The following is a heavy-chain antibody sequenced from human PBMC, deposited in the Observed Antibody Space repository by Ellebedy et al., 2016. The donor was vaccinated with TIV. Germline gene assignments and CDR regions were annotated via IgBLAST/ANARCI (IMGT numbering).Heavy chain of an antibody. Sequence: PGGSLRLSCAASGFSFSTYYMSWVRQAPGKGLEWVANIKEDGSNKYYVDSVRGRFTISRDNAKNSLYLQMNSLRAEDTAVYYCARDPDCGSTSCYYNYWGQGTLVTVSS. CDR3: ARDPDCGSTSCYYNY. V-gene: IGHV3-7*01. D-gene: IGHD2-2*01. CDR1: GFSFSTYY. CDR2: IKEDGSNK. J-gene: IGHJ4*02.